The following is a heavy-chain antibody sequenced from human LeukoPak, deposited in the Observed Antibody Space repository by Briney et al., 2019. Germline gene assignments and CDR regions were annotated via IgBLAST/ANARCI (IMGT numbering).Heavy chain of an antibody. Sequence: ASVKVSCKASGYTFTSYDINWLRQATGQGLEGRGLVTTNSGKTGYAQKFQGRVTFTMNTSISTAYMALNSLRSADTAVYYCARGWLTMGRGFDPWGQGTLVTVSS. CDR2: VTTNSGKT. D-gene: IGHD3-9*01. CDR3: ARGWLTMGRGFDP. CDR1: GYTFTSYD. V-gene: IGHV1-8*03. J-gene: IGHJ5*02.